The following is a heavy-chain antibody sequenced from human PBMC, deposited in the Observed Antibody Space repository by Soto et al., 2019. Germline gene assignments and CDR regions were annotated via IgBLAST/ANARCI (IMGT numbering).Heavy chain of an antibody. J-gene: IGHJ3*02. CDR1: GGSISSYY. D-gene: IGHD4-17*01. CDR2: IYYSGST. Sequence: QVQLQESGPGLVKPSETLSLTCTVSGGSISSYYWSWIRQPPGKGLEWIGYIYYSGSTNYNPSLTRRVTISVDTSKNQFSLKLSSVTAADTAVYYCARRYGYAFDIWGQGTIVTVSS. V-gene: IGHV4-59*01. CDR3: ARRYGYAFDI.